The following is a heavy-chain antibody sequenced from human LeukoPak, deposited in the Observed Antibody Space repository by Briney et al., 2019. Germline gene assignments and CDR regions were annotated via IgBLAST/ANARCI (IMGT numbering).Heavy chain of an antibody. D-gene: IGHD3-3*01. Sequence: SETLSLTCAVYGGSFSGYYWSWIRQPPGKGLEWIGEINHSGSTNYNPSLKSRVTISVDTSKNQFSLKLSSVTAADTAVYYCARTLYYDFWSGLPWPVSPYYMDVWGKGTTVTVSS. CDR3: ARTLYYDFWSGLPWPVSPYYMDV. CDR1: GGSFSGYY. CDR2: INHSGST. V-gene: IGHV4-34*01. J-gene: IGHJ6*03.